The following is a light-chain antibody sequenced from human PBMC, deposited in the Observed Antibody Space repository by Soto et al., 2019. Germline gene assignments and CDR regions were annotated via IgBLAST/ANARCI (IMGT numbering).Light chain of an antibody. J-gene: IGLJ2*01. Sequence: QSVLTQPPSASGSPGHSVTISCTGTSSDVGGYNYVSWYQQHPGKAPKLMIYEVSKRPSGVPDRFSGSKSGNTASMTVSGLQAEDEADYYCSSYAGSNNLGVFGGGTQLTVL. V-gene: IGLV2-8*01. CDR3: SSYAGSNNLGV. CDR2: EVS. CDR1: SSDVGGYNY.